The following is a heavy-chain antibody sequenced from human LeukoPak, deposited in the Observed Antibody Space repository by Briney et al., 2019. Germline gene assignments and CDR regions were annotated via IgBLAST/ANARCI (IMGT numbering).Heavy chain of an antibody. CDR1: GGSISSAGYY. CDR2: MYYSGST. V-gene: IGHV4-39*01. D-gene: IGHD3-10*01. Sequence: PSETLSLTCTVSGGSISSAGYYWGWIRQPPGKGLEWIETMYYSGSTYYNPSLKSRVTISGDTSKNQFSLKLSSVTAADTAMYYCARSSPEVRGIIYYFYGMDVWGQGTTVTVSS. CDR3: ARSSPEVRGIIYYFYGMDV. J-gene: IGHJ6*02.